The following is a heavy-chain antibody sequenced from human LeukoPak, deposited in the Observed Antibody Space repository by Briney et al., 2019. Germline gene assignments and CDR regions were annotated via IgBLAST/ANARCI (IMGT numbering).Heavy chain of an antibody. Sequence: SVKVSCKASGGTFSSYAISWVRQAPGQGLEWMGGIIPIFGTANYAQKFQGRVTITTDESTSTAYMELSSLRSEDTAVYYCAAMGTDAFDIWGQGTMVTVSS. CDR2: IIPIFGTA. CDR3: AAMGTDAFDI. D-gene: IGHD1-1*01. J-gene: IGHJ3*02. CDR1: GGTFSSYA. V-gene: IGHV1-69*05.